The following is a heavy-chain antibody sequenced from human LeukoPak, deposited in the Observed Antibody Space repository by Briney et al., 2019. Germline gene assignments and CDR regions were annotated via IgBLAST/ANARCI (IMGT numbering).Heavy chain of an antibody. D-gene: IGHD5-24*01. Sequence: KPSETLSLTCAVYGGSFSGYYWSWIRQPPGEGLEWIGEINHSGSTNYNPSLKSRVTISVDTSKNQFSLKLSSVTAADTAVYYCARGVDGYNSNWFDPWGQGTLVTVSS. CDR2: INHSGST. V-gene: IGHV4-34*01. CDR3: ARGVDGYNSNWFDP. CDR1: GGSFSGYY. J-gene: IGHJ5*02.